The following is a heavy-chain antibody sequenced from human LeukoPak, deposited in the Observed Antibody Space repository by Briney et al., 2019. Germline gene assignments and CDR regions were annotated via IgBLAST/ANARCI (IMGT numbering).Heavy chain of an antibody. V-gene: IGHV3-74*01. CDR1: GFTFSTYW. CDR2: INADGRTT. J-gene: IGHJ4*02. D-gene: IGHD2-15*01. Sequence: GGSLRHSRAASGFTFSTYWMHWVRHAPGKGLVWVSRINADGRTTNYADSVKGRFTISRDNAKKTLHLQRNSLKVEDAAVYYCARVLCSGGYCYYFDYWGQGTLDAVSS. CDR3: ARVLCSGGYCYYFDY.